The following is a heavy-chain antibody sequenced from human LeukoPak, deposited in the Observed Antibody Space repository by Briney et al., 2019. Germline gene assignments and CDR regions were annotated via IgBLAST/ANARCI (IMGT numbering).Heavy chain of an antibody. V-gene: IGHV4-34*08. Sequence: GSLRLSCAASGFTFSSYAMSWVRQPPGKGLEWIGEINHSGSTNYNPSLKSRVTISVDTSKNQFSLKLRSVTAADTAVYYCAKLRPLYSSGWPDIDYWGQGTLVTVSS. D-gene: IGHD6-19*01. CDR1: GFTFSSYA. J-gene: IGHJ4*02. CDR3: AKLRPLYSSGWPDIDY. CDR2: INHSGST.